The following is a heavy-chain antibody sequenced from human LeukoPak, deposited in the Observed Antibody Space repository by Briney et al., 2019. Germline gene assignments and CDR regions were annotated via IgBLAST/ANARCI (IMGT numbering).Heavy chain of an antibody. V-gene: IGHV3-30*03. J-gene: IGHJ4*02. Sequence: GGSLRLSCAASGFTFSSYGMHWVRQAPGKGLEWVAVISYDGSNRYYADSVKGRFIISRDTSKNTLYLQMNSLRAEDTAVYYCARDQVGIVGATSLDYWGQGTLVTVSS. D-gene: IGHD1-26*01. CDR3: ARDQVGIVGATSLDY. CDR1: GFTFSSYG. CDR2: ISYDGSNR.